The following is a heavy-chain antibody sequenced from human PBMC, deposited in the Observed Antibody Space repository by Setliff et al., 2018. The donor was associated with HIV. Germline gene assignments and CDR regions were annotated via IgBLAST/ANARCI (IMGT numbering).Heavy chain of an antibody. Sequence: GESPKISCTASGFSFDDYTMNWVRQPPGKGLEWVSLISWDGGSMNYADSVKGRFTISRDNSKSSLYLQMNRLRTEDTALYFCTKDKLRWRSIATSADMDVWGKGTTVTVSS. CDR1: GFSFDDYT. CDR3: TKDKLRWRSIATSADMDV. J-gene: IGHJ6*03. CDR2: ISWDGGSM. V-gene: IGHV3-43*01. D-gene: IGHD3-16*01.